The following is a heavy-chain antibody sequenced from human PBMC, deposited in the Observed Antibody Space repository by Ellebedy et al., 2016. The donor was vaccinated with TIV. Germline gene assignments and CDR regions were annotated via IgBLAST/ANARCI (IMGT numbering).Heavy chain of an antibody. V-gene: IGHV3-30*18. Sequence: GESLKISXAASGFTFSTFAIHWVRQAPGKGLEWVSSISYEGSSKYYADSVKGRFTIARDDSKNTLYLEMNSLRVDDTAVYYCAKVPPFKFDSSGYSGYHAMDVWGQGTTVTVSS. D-gene: IGHD3-22*01. J-gene: IGHJ6*02. CDR2: ISYEGSSK. CDR1: GFTFSTFA. CDR3: AKVPPFKFDSSGYSGYHAMDV.